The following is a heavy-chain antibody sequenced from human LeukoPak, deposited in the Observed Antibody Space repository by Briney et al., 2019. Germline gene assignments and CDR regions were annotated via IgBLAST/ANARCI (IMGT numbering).Heavy chain of an antibody. D-gene: IGHD1-26*01. CDR3: AIASGSQYTEYFQH. J-gene: IGHJ1*01. CDR2: ITSNGGST. V-gene: IGHV3-64*01. CDR1: GFTFSRYA. Sequence: GGSLRLSCAASGFTFSRYAMHWVRQAPGKGLEYVSAITSNGGSTYYANSVKGRFIISRDDSKNTLYLQLGSLRADDMAMYYCAIASGSQYTEYFQHWGQGTLVTVSS.